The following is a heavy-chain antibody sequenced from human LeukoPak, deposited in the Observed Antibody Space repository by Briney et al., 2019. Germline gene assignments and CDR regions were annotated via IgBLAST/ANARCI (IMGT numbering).Heavy chain of an antibody. Sequence: SETLSLTCTVSGGSISSSSYYWGWIRQPPGKGLEWIGSIYYSGSTYYNPSLKSRVTISVDTSKNQFSLKLSSVTAADTAVFFCARKKRFPKLGSSLFDIWGQGTRVTVS. CDR2: IYYSGST. D-gene: IGHD3-10*01. J-gene: IGHJ3*02. CDR1: GGSISSSSYY. CDR3: ARKKRFPKLGSSLFDI. V-gene: IGHV4-39*01.